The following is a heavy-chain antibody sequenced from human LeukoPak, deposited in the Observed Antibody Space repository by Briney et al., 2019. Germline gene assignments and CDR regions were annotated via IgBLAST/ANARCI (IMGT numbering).Heavy chain of an antibody. CDR2: INHSGGT. D-gene: IGHD4-17*01. Sequence: SETLSLTCAVYGGSFSGYYWSWIRQPPGKGLEWIGEINHSGGTNYNPSLKSRVTIPVDTSKNQFSLKLSSVTAADTAVYYCARNGDLIDYWGQGTLVTVSS. CDR1: GGSFSGYY. J-gene: IGHJ4*02. V-gene: IGHV4-34*01. CDR3: ARNGDLIDY.